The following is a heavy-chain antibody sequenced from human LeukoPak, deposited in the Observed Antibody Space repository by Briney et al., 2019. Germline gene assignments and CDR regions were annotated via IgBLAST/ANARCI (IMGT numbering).Heavy chain of an antibody. CDR2: IKQDESEK. Sequence: PGGSLRLSCAASGFTFSSYWMSCVRQAPGKGLEWVANIKQDESEKYYVDSLKGRFTISRDNAKNSLYLQMNSLRAEDTAVYYCARDKIEGPTKLDYWGQGILVTVSS. CDR3: ARDKIEGPTKLDY. J-gene: IGHJ4*02. V-gene: IGHV3-7*01. D-gene: IGHD1-1*01. CDR1: GFTFSSYW.